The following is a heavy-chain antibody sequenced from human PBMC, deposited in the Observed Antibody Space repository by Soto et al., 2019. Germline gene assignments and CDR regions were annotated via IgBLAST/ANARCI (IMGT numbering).Heavy chain of an antibody. D-gene: IGHD6-19*01. CDR3: AKDGKEAYSSGWYT. CDR2: ISGSGGST. CDR1: GSTFSSYA. J-gene: IGHJ5*02. Sequence: PGGSLRLSCAASGSTFSSYAMSWVRQAPGKGLEWVSAISGSGGSTYYADSVKGRFTISRDNSKNTLYLQMNSLRAEDTAVYYCAKDGKEAYSSGWYTWGQGTLVTVSS. V-gene: IGHV3-23*01.